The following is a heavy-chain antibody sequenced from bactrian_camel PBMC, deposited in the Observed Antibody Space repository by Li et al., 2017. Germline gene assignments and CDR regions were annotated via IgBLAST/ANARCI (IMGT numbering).Heavy chain of an antibody. CDR2: INSDDVTT. D-gene: IGHD3*01. Sequence: HVQLVESGGGSVQTGGSLSLSCEVSKDATNNYCMGWFRHIPGKEREGVAAINSDDVTTNYADSVKGRFTISKDNAKDILYLQMDSLKPEDTAMYYCAADEGYYGGGRVCLSYKYWGQGTQVTVS. V-gene: IGHV3S1*01. CDR1: KDATNNYC. CDR3: AADEGYYGGGRVCLSYKY. J-gene: IGHJ4*01.